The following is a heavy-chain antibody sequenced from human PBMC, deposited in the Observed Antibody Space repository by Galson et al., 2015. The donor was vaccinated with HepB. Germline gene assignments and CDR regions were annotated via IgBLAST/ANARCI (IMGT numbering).Heavy chain of an antibody. J-gene: IGHJ4*02. CDR2: ISSSSSYI. V-gene: IGHV3-21*01. CDR1: GFTFSSYS. CDR3: ARDSDSAPDFWSGWWPNKNDY. D-gene: IGHD3-3*01. Sequence: SLRLSCAASGFTFSSYSMNWVRQAPGKGLEWVSSISSSSSYIYYADSVKGRFTISRDNAKNSLYLQMNSLRAEDTAVHYCARDSDSAPDFWSGWWPNKNDYWGQGTLVTVSS.